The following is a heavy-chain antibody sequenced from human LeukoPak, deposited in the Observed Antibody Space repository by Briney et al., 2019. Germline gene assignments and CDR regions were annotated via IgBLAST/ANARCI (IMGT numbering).Heavy chain of an antibody. CDR3: ARDSYYYGMDV. CDR2: IYYSGGT. J-gene: IGHJ6*02. Sequence: EASETLSLTCTVSGGSISDYYWSWIRQPPGKGLEWIGYIYYSGGTNYNPSLKSRVTISVDRSKNQFSLKLSSVTAADTAMYYCARDSYYYGMDVWGQGITVTVSS. V-gene: IGHV4-59*01. CDR1: GGSISDYY.